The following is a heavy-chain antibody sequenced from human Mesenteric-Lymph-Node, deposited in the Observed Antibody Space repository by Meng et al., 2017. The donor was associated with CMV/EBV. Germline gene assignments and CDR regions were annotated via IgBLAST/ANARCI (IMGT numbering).Heavy chain of an antibody. Sequence: ASVKVSCKASGYTFTSYGISWVRQAPGQGLEWMGWMNPNSGNTGYAQKFQGRVTMTRNTSISTAYMELSSLRSEDTAVYYCARGRETPGYHSWGQGTMVTVSS. CDR1: GYTFTSYG. D-gene: IGHD6-25*01. J-gene: IGHJ3*01. CDR2: MNPNSGNT. V-gene: IGHV1-8*02. CDR3: ARGRETPGYHS.